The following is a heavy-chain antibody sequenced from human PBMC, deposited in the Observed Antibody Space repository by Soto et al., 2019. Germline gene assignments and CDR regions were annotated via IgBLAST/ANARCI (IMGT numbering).Heavy chain of an antibody. J-gene: IGHJ5*02. V-gene: IGHV4-31*03. CDR3: ARRYNWNSEGPFDP. Sequence: QVQLQESGPGLVKPSQTLSLTCTVSGGSISSCGYYWSWIRPHPGKGLEWIGYIYYSGSTYYNPSLKSRVTISVDTSKNQFSLKLSSVTAADTAVYYCARRYNWNSEGPFDPWGQGTLVTVSS. CDR1: GGSISSCGYY. D-gene: IGHD1-7*01. CDR2: IYYSGST.